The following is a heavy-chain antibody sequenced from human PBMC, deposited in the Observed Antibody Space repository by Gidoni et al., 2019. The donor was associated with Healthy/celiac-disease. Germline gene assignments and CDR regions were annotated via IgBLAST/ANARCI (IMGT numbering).Heavy chain of an antibody. Sequence: QVQLVQSGAEVKKPGSSVKVSCKASGGTFSSYAISWVRQAPGQGLEWMGGIIPIFGTANYAQKFQGRVTITADESTSTAYMELSSLRSEDTAVYYCARVYMRSDYYDSSGYYAYYYYGMDVWGQGTTVTVSS. CDR1: GGTFSSYA. CDR2: IIPIFGTA. CDR3: ARVYMRSDYYDSSGYYAYYYYGMDV. D-gene: IGHD3-22*01. J-gene: IGHJ6*02. V-gene: IGHV1-69*01.